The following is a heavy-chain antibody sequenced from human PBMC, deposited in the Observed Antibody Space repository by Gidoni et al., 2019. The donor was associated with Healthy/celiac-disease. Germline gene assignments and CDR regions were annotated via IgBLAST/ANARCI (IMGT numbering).Heavy chain of an antibody. J-gene: IGHJ2*01. CDR2: ISTSGDST. CDR1: GFTFSSYA. V-gene: IGHV3-23*01. Sequence: EVQLLESGGGLVPPGGFLRLSCAASGFTFSSYAMSWGRQAPDKGMEWVSTISTSGDSTYYADSVQGRFTISRDNSKSTLYLQTNILRDDDTAVYYCAKLDPYWYFDLWGRGTLVTVSS. CDR3: AKLDPYWYFDL. D-gene: IGHD3-9*01.